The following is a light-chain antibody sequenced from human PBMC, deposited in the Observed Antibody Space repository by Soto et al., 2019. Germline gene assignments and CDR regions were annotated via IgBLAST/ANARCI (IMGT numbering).Light chain of an antibody. J-gene: IGKJ4*01. CDR3: QQYYSTPHT. Sequence: IVMTQSPDSLSVSLGERASIHFISSQTVLYSSNNKNYLAWYQQKPGQPPKLLIYWASTRESGVPDRFSGSGSGTDFTLTISSLQAEDVAVYYCQQYYSTPHTFGGGTKVDIK. V-gene: IGKV4-1*01. CDR1: QTVLYSSNNKNY. CDR2: WAS.